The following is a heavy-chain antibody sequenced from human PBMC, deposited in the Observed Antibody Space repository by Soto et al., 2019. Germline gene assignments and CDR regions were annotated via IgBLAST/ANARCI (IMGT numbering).Heavy chain of an antibody. J-gene: IGHJ4*02. CDR1: GFTFSSYA. CDR2: ISYDGSNK. D-gene: IGHD7-27*01. V-gene: IGHV3-30-3*01. Sequence: QVQLVESGGGVVQPGRSLRLSCAASGFTFSSYAMHWVRQAPGKGLEWVAVISYDGSNKYYADSVKGRFTISRDNSKNTLYLQMNSLRAEDTAVYYCARNKRLWDYFDYWGQGTLVTVSS. CDR3: ARNKRLWDYFDY.